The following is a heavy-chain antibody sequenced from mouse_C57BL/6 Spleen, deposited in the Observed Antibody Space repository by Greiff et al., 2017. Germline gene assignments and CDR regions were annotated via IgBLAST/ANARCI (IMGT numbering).Heavy chain of an antibody. CDR3: ASDYDPWFDY. CDR1: GFNINDYY. CDR2: IDPEDGET. D-gene: IGHD2-4*01. J-gene: IGHJ3*01. V-gene: IGHV14-2*01. Sequence: EVQLQQSGAELVKPGASVKLSCTASGFNINDYYMHWVKQRTEQGLEWIGRIDPEDGETKYDPKFQGKATITADTSSNTAYLQLSSLTSEVTAVYYCASDYDPWFDYWGQGTLVTVSA.